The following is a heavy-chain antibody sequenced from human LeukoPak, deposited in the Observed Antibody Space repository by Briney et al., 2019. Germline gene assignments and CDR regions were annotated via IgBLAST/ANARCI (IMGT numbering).Heavy chain of an antibody. CDR1: GYSISSGYY. D-gene: IGHD5-18*01. CDR3: ARQKGYSAHPTDAFDI. Sequence: PSETLSLTCAVSGYSISSGYYWGWIRQPPGKGLEWIRSIYHSGSTYYNPSLKSRVTISVDTSKNQFSLKLSSVTAADTAVYYCARQKGYSAHPTDAFDIWGQGTMVTVSS. CDR2: IYHSGST. J-gene: IGHJ3*02. V-gene: IGHV4-38-2*01.